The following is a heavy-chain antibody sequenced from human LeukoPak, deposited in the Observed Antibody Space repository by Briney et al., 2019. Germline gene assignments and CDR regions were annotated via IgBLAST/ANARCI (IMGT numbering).Heavy chain of an antibody. CDR2: INIGVSDT. V-gene: IGHV3-74*01. D-gene: IGHD4-17*01. J-gene: IGHJ4*02. CDR3: ARGMATVTGPFDS. CDR1: GFTFSSYW. Sequence: QAGGSLRLSCAASGFTFSSYWMHWVRQAPGKGLMWVSRINIGVSDTLYADSVKGRFTISRDNAKNTLYLQMNSLRAEDTAVYYCARGMATVTGPFDSWGQGTLVTVSS.